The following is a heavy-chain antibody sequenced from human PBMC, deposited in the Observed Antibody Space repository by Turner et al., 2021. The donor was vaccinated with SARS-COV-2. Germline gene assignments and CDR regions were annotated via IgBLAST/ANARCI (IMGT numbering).Heavy chain of an antibody. V-gene: IGHV1-24*01. CDR1: GYTLTELS. CDR3: ATTLVTLIGDWYFDL. D-gene: IGHD3-22*01. J-gene: IGHJ2*01. Sequence: VQLVQSGAEVKKPGASVKVSCKVSGYTLTELSLHWVRQAPGKGVQGMGGFHTEDGETSYEQTFQGRVTMTEDTSTDTAYMELSSLRSEDTAVYYCATTLVTLIGDWYFDLWGHGTLVTVSS. CDR2: FHTEDGET.